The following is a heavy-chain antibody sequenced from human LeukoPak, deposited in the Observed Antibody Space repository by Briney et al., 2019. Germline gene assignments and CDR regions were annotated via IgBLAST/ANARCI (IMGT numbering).Heavy chain of an antibody. CDR1: GYTFTSYG. V-gene: IGHV1-69*13. CDR3: ARTTVTRTDYYFDY. CDR2: IIPIFGTA. Sequence: SVKVSCKASGYTFTSYGISWVRQAPGQGLEWMGGIIPIFGTANYAQKFQGRVTITADESASTAYMELSSLRSEDTAVYYCARTTVTRTDYYFDYWGQGTLVTVSS. J-gene: IGHJ4*02. D-gene: IGHD4-17*01.